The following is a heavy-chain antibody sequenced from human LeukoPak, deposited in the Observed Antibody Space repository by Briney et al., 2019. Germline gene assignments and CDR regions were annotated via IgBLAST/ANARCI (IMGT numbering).Heavy chain of an antibody. V-gene: IGHV3-23*01. CDR1: GFTFSSYA. CDR2: ISGSGDNT. CDR3: AKWKYSNSGTDDY. Sequence: GGSLRLSCAASGFTFSSYAMSWVCQVPGKGLEWVSVISGSGDNTYYADSVKGRFTISRDNSKNMLYLQMNSLRAEDTAVYYCAKWKYSNSGTDDYWGQGTLVTVSS. J-gene: IGHJ4*02. D-gene: IGHD6-6*01.